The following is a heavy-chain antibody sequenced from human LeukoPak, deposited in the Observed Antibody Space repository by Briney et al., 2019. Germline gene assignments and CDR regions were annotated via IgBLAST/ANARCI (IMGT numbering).Heavy chain of an antibody. CDR2: IYYSGST. D-gene: IGHD6-6*01. CDR3: ARVAWGSSSSARGFWFDP. CDR1: GGSFSGYY. V-gene: IGHV4-59*01. J-gene: IGHJ5*02. Sequence: SSETLSLTCAVYGGSFSGYYWSWIRQPPGKGLEWIGYIYYSGSTNYNPSLKSRVTISVDTSKNQVSLKLSSVTAADTAVYYCARVAWGSSSSARGFWFDPWGQGTLVTVSS.